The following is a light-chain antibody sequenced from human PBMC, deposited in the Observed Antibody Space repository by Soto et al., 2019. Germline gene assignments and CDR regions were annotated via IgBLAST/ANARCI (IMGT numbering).Light chain of an antibody. J-gene: IGKJ1*01. Sequence: DIVMTQSPLSLSVTPGEPASTSCISIQSLLHTSGDNYLDWYLHRPGQSPQLLIYLGSKRASGVSERVSGSESVTRFNLRVSRVEDEDVGFYYGNQAQQVPRMFGQANKVEF. CDR3: NQAQQVPRM. CDR1: QSLLHTSGDNY. CDR2: LGS. V-gene: IGKV2-28*01.